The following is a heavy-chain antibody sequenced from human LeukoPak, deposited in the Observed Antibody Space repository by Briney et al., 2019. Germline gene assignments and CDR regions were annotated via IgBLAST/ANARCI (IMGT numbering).Heavy chain of an antibody. CDR1: GGYINCCDYY. CDR3: DRVEAAAGRLNSYWFDP. D-gene: IGHD6-13*01. V-gene: IGHV4-30-4*01. J-gene: IGHJ5*02. Sequence: SQTLSLTCTVSGGYINCCDYYWSWMRPPPGEGLVWIGYIYYSGRTFYNPSLKSRVTISVDTSKNQFSLKLSSVTAADTAVYYGDRVEAAAGRLNSYWFDPWGQGTLVTVSS. CDR2: IYYSGRT.